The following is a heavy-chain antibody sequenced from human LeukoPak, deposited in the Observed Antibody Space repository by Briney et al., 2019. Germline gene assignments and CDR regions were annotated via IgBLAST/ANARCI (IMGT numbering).Heavy chain of an antibody. D-gene: IGHD2-2*02. J-gene: IGHJ4*02. CDR3: AGSLVGTVVPAAIEAPGQKAFDY. V-gene: IGHV4-39*01. CDR1: GGSISSSSYY. CDR2: IYYSGST. Sequence: SETLSLTCSVSGGSISSSSYYWGWFRQPPGKGLEWIGSIYYSGSTYYNPSLKSRFTISVDTSKNQFSLKLSSVTAADTAVYYCAGSLVGTVVPAAIEAPGQKAFDYWGQGTLVTVSS.